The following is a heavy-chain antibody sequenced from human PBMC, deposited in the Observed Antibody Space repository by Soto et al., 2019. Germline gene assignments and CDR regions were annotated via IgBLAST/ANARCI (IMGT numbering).Heavy chain of an antibody. CDR3: ARVDPRGVAVVRDY. J-gene: IGHJ4*02. Sequence: GPEVKKPGASVKDSCKASGNTFASHGFSWVRQAPGQGLEWMGWISGFNGQTNYALKFQGRVTLTTDTSTSTAYMELRSLRSDDTAVYFCARVDPRGVAVVRDYWGQGTLVTVSS. V-gene: IGHV1-18*01. D-gene: IGHD3-10*01. CDR1: GNTFASHG. CDR2: ISGFNGQT.